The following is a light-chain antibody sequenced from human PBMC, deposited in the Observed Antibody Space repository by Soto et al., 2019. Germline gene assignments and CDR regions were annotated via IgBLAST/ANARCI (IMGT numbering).Light chain of an antibody. V-gene: IGKV1-39*01. Sequence: QMTQSPSSLSSSVGDRVIITCRADHSINNYLNWYQQKPGQVPKRLIYAASTLQSGGTSRISGSGSGRVFTLITNSLQPEDFATFYCQQSYSTLWTFGRGTRVEI. CDR2: AAS. CDR1: HSINNY. CDR3: QQSYSTLWT. J-gene: IGKJ1*01.